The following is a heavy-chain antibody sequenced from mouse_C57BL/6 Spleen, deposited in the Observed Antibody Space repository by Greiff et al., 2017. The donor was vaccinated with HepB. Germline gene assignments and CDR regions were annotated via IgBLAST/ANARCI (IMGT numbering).Heavy chain of an antibody. CDR2: IDPANGNT. CDR1: GFNIKNTY. D-gene: IGHD2-1*01. CDR3: ATTAIYYGNYDWYFDV. Sequence: EVQLQQSVAELVRPGASVKLSCTASGFNIKNTYMHWVKQRPEQGLEWIGRIDPANGNTKYAPKFQGKATITADTSSNTAYLQLSSLTSEATAIYYCATTAIYYGNYDWYFDVWGTGTTVTVSS. J-gene: IGHJ1*03. V-gene: IGHV14-3*01.